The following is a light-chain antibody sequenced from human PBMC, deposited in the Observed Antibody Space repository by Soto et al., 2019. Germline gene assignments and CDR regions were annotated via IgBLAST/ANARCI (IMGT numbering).Light chain of an antibody. CDR1: TSNIGARFD. CDR2: RNT. V-gene: IGLV1-40*01. Sequence: QSVLTQPPSVSGAPGQRVTISCTGSTSNIGARFDVHWYQQLPGTAPRLLIFRNTNRPSGVPDRFSASKSGTSASLAITGLQAEDEADYYCHSYDSSLSGYVFGTGTKLTVL. J-gene: IGLJ1*01. CDR3: HSYDSSLSGYV.